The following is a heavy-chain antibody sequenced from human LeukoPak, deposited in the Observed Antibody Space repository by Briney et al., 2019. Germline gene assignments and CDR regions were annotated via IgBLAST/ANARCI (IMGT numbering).Heavy chain of an antibody. J-gene: IGHJ4*02. CDR2: FDPEDGET. CDR3: ATSYYYDKYYFDY. V-gene: IGHV1-24*01. D-gene: IGHD3-22*01. CDR1: GYTLTELS. Sequence: ASVKVSCKVSGYTLTELSMHWVRQAPGKGLEWMGGFDPEDGETIHAQKFQGRVTMTEDTSTDTAYMELSSLRSEDTAVYYCATSYYYDKYYFDYWGQGTLVTVSS.